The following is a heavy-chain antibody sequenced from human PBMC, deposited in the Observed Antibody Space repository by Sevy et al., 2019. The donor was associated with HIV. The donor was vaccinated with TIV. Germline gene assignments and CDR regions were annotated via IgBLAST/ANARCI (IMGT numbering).Heavy chain of an antibody. V-gene: IGHV1-24*01. D-gene: IGHD3-22*01. CDR2: FDPEDGET. CDR3: ATTKDYYDSSGYPFDY. J-gene: IGHJ4*02. Sequence: ASVKVSCKVSGYTLTELSMHWLRQAPGKGLEWVGSFDPEDGETVYEHNFQGRVSMTEDASTDTAYMEVISLKFEDTAVYYCATTKDYYDSSGYPFDYWGQGTLVTVSS. CDR1: GYTLTELS.